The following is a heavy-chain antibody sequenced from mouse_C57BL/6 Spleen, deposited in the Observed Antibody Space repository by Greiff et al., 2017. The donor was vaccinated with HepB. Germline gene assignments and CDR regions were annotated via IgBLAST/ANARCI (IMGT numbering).Heavy chain of an antibody. J-gene: IGHJ1*03. CDR2: IWSDGST. CDR1: GFSLTSYG. V-gene: IGHV2-6-1*01. CDR3: ARHAYYYGSSFDV. Sequence: VKLQESGPGLVAPSQSLSITCTVSGFSLTSYGVHWVRQPPGKGLEWLVVIWSDGSTTYNSALKSRLSISKDNPKSQVFLKMNSLQTDDTAMYYCARHAYYYGSSFDVWGTGTTVTVSS. D-gene: IGHD1-1*01.